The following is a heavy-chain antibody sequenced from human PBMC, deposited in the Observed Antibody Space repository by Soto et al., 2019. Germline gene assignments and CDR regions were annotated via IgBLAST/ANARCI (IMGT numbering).Heavy chain of an antibody. D-gene: IGHD6-13*01. V-gene: IGHV1-3*01. CDR1: GYTFTSYG. CDR2: LNAANGDT. J-gene: IGHJ5*02. CDR3: VRRHVSATGIDWFDP. Sequence: ASVQVSCKASGYTFTSYGISWVRQAPGQRLEWMGWLNAANGDTKYSPKFQGRVTITRDTSASTAYMELSSLRSEDTAVYYCVRRHVSATGIDWFDPWGQGTLVTVSS.